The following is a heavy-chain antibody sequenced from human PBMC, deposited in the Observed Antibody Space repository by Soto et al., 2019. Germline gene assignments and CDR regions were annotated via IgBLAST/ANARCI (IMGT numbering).Heavy chain of an antibody. Sequence: EVQLVESGGGLVQPGGSLRLSCAASGFRFSIYSMNWVRQAPGKGLEWSAYITSDTKTIKYADSVKGRFTISRDNDKNLVYLQMNSLRDEDTAVYYCARSEEGHFDSRGQGTVVTVAT. CDR2: ITSDTKTI. J-gene: IGHJ4*02. CDR3: ARSEEGHFDS. CDR1: GFRFSIYS. V-gene: IGHV3-48*02.